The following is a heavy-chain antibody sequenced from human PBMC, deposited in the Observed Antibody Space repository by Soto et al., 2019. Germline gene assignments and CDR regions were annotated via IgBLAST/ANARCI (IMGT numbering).Heavy chain of an antibody. J-gene: IGHJ6*02. CDR2: ISAYNGNT. Sequence: QVQLVQSGAEVKKPGASVKVSCKASGYTFISYGISWVRQAPGQGLEWMGWISAYNGNTNYAQKFQGRVTMSTDTSPTEFYMXLRSLRSDDTAVYSCAITKREVRAAPVTDRYGMDVWGQGTTVTVSS. CDR1: GYTFISYG. CDR3: AITKREVRAAPVTDRYGMDV. D-gene: IGHD6-13*01. V-gene: IGHV1-18*01.